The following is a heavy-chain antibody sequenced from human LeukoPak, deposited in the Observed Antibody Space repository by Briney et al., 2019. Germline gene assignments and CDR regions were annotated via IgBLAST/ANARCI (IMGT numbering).Heavy chain of an antibody. Sequence: ASVKVYCKASGYTFTSYSMHWVRQAPGQGLEWMGIINPSGGSTSYAQNFQGRVTVTRDMSTSTVYMGLSSLRSEDTAVYYCAREFLLSSYAFDIWGQGTMVTVSS. CDR1: GYTFTSYS. D-gene: IGHD2-15*01. J-gene: IGHJ3*02. CDR3: AREFLLSSYAFDI. CDR2: INPSGGST. V-gene: IGHV1-46*01.